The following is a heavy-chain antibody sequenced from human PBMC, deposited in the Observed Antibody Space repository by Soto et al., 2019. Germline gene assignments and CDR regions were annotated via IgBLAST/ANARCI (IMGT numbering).Heavy chain of an antibody. Sequence: PGGSLRLSCAASGFTFSSYGMHWVRQAPGKGLEWVAVIWYDGSNKYYADSVKGRFTISRDNSKNTLYLQMNSLRAEDTAVYYCARDYSRYYGMDVWGQGTTVTVSS. J-gene: IGHJ6*02. D-gene: IGHD2-15*01. CDR2: IWYDGSNK. CDR1: GFTFSSYG. CDR3: ARDYSRYYGMDV. V-gene: IGHV3-33*01.